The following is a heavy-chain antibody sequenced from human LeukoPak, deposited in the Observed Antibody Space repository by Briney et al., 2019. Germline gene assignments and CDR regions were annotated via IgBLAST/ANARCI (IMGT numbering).Heavy chain of an antibody. CDR1: GDSITDYY. V-gene: IGHV4-59*12. Sequence: SETLSLTCTVSGDSITDYYWSWVRQSPMKRLEWIAYIRSTGATNYSPSLRSRVTISMDTSKNQFSLKLTSVTAADTAVYFCARGYDFWSGYYYRYFDYWGQGTLVTVSS. J-gene: IGHJ4*02. CDR3: ARGYDFWSGYYYRYFDY. D-gene: IGHD3-3*01. CDR2: IRSTGAT.